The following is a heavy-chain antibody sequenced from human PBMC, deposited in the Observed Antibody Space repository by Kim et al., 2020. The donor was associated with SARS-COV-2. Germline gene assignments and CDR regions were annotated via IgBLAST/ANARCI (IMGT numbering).Heavy chain of an antibody. J-gene: IGHJ4*02. Sequence: PGGSATRYTPSFQGQVTISADKSISTAYLRLSSLKASDTAMYYCARIGDYWGQGTLVTVSS. V-gene: IGHV5-51*01. D-gene: IGHD2-15*01. CDR2: PGGSAT. CDR3: ARIGDY.